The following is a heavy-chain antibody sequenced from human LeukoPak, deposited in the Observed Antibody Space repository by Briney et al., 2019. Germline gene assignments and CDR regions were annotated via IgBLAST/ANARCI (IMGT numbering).Heavy chain of an antibody. Sequence: SETLSLTCAVSGGSISSGGYSWSWIRQPPGKGLEWIGYIYHSGSTYYNPSLKSRVTISVDRSKNQFSLKLSSVTAADTAVYYCARGSGSAYYFDYWGQGTLVTVSS. CDR2: IYHSGST. J-gene: IGHJ4*02. V-gene: IGHV4-30-2*01. D-gene: IGHD3-10*01. CDR1: GGSISSGGYS. CDR3: ARGSGSAYYFDY.